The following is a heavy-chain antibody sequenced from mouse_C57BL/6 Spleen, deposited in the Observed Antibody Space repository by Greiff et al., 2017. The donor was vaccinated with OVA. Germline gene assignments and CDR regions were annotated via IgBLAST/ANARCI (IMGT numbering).Heavy chain of an antibody. V-gene: IGHV1-64*01. Sequence: VQLQQPGAELVKPGASVKLSCKASGYTFTSYWMHWVKQRPGQGLEWIGMIHPNSGSTKYNEKFKSKATLTVDKSSSTAYMQLSSLTSEDSAVYYCARKWGNDGYDYWGKGTTLTVSS. CDR2: IHPNSGST. D-gene: IGHD2-3*01. J-gene: IGHJ2*01. CDR3: ARKWGNDGYDY. CDR1: GYTFTSYW.